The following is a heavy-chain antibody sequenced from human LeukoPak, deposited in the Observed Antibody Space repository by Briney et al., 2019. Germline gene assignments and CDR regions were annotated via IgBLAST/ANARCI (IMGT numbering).Heavy chain of an antibody. CDR3: VCESPFFDN. Sequence: GGSLRLSCVASGFTFSSYAMSWVRQAPGKGLEWVSVISGDGKSTYYADSVRGRFTLSRDNSQNTLYMQMNRLGAEDTAVYYCVCESPFFDNWGQGTLVTASS. CDR1: GFTFSSYA. CDR2: ISGDGKST. J-gene: IGHJ4*02. V-gene: IGHV3-23*01.